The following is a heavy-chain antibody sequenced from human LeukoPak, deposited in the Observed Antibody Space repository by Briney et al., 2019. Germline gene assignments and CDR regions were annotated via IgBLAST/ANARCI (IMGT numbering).Heavy chain of an antibody. Sequence: GGSLRLSCAASGFTFSSYSMNWVRQAPGKGLEWVSSISSSSSYIYYADSVKGRSTISRDNAKNSLYLQMNSLRAEDTAVYYCARVFCSSTSCYKGNFDYWGQGTLVTVSS. CDR3: ARVFCSSTSCYKGNFDY. D-gene: IGHD2-2*02. CDR2: ISSSSSYI. J-gene: IGHJ4*02. V-gene: IGHV3-21*01. CDR1: GFTFSSYS.